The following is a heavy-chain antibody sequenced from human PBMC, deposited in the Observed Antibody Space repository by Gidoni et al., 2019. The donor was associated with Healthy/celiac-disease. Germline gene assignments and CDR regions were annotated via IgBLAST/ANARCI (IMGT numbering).Heavy chain of an antibody. J-gene: IGHJ6*02. CDR1: GYSISSGYY. V-gene: IGHV4-38-2*01. D-gene: IGHD2-2*01. CDR2: IYHSGST. CDR3: ARTLGYCSSTSCWDYYYGMDV. Sequence: QVQLQESGPGLVKPSETLSLTCAVSGYSISSGYYWGWIRQPPGKGLEGIGSIYHSGSTYYNPSLKSRVNISVDTSKNQFSLKLSSVTAADTAVYYCARTLGYCSSTSCWDYYYGMDVWGQGTTVTVSS.